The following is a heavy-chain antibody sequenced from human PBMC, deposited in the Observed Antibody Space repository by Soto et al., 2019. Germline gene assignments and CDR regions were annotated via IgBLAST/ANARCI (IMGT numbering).Heavy chain of an antibody. CDR3: ARGGLRSYWFDP. J-gene: IGHJ5*02. CDR2: IIGDGSTT. CDR1: GFTFSTYW. V-gene: IGHV3-74*01. D-gene: IGHD3-10*01. Sequence: EVQLVESGGGLVQPGGSLRLSCAASGFTFSTYWMHWVRQAPGKGLVWVSRIIGDGSTTNYADSVKGRSTISRDNAKNMLYLQVSGLRAEDTAVYYCARGGLRSYWFDPWGQGTLVTVSS.